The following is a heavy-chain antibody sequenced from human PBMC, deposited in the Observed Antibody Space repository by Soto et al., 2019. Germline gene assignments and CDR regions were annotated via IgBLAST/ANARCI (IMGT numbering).Heavy chain of an antibody. J-gene: IGHJ4*02. V-gene: IGHV4-31*03. Sequence: SETLSVTCSVAGASIRSGGYYWSWLRPSPGKGLERIGHIYYTGSTFYSPSLKSRLTISLDTSKNQFSLDLRSVTAADTAMYYCARIEMASIKWGRGTLVTVAS. CDR3: ARIEMASIK. CDR1: GASIRSGGYY. CDR2: IYYTGST.